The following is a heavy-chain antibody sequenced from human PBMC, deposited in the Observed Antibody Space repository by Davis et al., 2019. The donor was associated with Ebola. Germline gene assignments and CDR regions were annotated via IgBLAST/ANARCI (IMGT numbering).Heavy chain of an antibody. CDR2: ISAYNGNT. J-gene: IGHJ3*02. Sequence: AASVKVSCKASGYTFTSYGISWVRQAPGQGLEWMGWISAYNGNTNYAQKLQGRVTMTTDTSTSTAYMELRSLRSDDTAVYYCARPQSWRQGNAAFDIWGQGTMVTVSS. D-gene: IGHD3-10*01. CDR3: ARPQSWRQGNAAFDI. V-gene: IGHV1-18*01. CDR1: GYTFTSYG.